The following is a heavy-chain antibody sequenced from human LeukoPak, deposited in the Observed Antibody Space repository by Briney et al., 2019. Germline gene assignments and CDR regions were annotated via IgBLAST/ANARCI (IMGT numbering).Heavy chain of an antibody. CDR1: GGSISSDYF. V-gene: IGHV4-39*01. J-gene: IGHJ6*02. Sequence: SETLSLTCTVSGGSISSDYFWGWIRQPPGKGLEWIGNLHYSGSTSYNPSLKSRVTISVDTSKNQFSLKLSSVTAADTAVYYCARSRDYYYYFGLDVWGQGTTVTVSS. CDR3: ARSRDYYYYFGLDV. CDR2: LHYSGST.